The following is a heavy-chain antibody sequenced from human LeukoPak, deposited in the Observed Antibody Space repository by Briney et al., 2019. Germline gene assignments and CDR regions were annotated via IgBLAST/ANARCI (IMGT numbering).Heavy chain of an antibody. D-gene: IGHD6-19*01. Sequence: GASVTVSCTASGYTFTVYYIHWVRQAPGQGPEWMGWLDPKSGGTKYAQRFQGRVTMTWDTSISTAYMDLARLRSDDTAVYYCAVGLDIAMPGKVPTGWGQGTLVTVSS. CDR3: AVGLDIAMPGKVPTG. V-gene: IGHV1-2*02. CDR2: LDPKSGGT. CDR1: GYTFTVYY. J-gene: IGHJ4*02.